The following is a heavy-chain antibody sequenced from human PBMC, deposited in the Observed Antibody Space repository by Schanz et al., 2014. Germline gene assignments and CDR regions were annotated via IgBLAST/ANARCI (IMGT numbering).Heavy chain of an antibody. D-gene: IGHD3-3*01. Sequence: QVHLVQSGAEVKRPGASVKVSCKASEYSFTSYSMHWVRQAPGQRLEWVGWISVYTGNTKYGQKVQGRVTMTADTSTNTAYMELRSLRSDDTAVYYCARSAGRDFWSGYYTRFDYWGRGTLVTVSS. CDR3: ARSAGRDFWSGYYTRFDY. CDR1: EYSFTSYS. V-gene: IGHV1-3*01. CDR2: ISVYTGNT. J-gene: IGHJ2*01.